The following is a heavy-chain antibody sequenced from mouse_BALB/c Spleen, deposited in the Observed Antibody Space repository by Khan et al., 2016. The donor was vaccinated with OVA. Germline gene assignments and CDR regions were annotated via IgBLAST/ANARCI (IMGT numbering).Heavy chain of an antibody. Sequence: EVQLQESGPDLVKPSQSLSLTCTVTGYSITSGYSWHWIRQFPGNKLEWMGYIYYSGTINYNPSLKRRISITRDTSKNQFLLQLNSVTTEDTATYYCARDGNYMDCWGQGTSVTVSS. CDR2: IYYSGTI. CDR3: ARDGNYMDC. CDR1: GYSITSGYS. J-gene: IGHJ4*01. V-gene: IGHV3-1*02. D-gene: IGHD2-1*01.